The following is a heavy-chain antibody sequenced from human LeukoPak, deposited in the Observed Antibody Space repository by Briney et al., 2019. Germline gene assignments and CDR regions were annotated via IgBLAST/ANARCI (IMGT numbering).Heavy chain of an antibody. CDR1: GFIFSNYA. J-gene: IGHJ4*02. CDR2: FSGSGGST. CDR3: ARSGLSRFGY. D-gene: IGHD2/OR15-2a*01. Sequence: GGSLRLSCAASGFIFSNYAMSWVRQAPGKGLQWVSAFSGSGGSTYYADSVKGRFTISRDNSRNTLYLQMNSLRAEDTAVYYCARSGLSRFGYWGQGTLVTVSS. V-gene: IGHV3-23*01.